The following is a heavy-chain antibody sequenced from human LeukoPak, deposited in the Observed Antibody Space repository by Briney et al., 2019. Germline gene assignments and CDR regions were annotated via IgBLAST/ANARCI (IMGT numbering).Heavy chain of an antibody. CDR2: ISGGGDST. Sequence: GGSLRLSCAASGFTFTNYALDWVRQAPGKGLEWISVISGGGDSTHYADSVEGRFTISRDNSKNTLYLQMSSLRAEDTAVYYCVTRFRIQLSSRGAFDIWGQGTMVTVSS. D-gene: IGHD5-18*01. J-gene: IGHJ3*02. CDR1: GFTFTNYA. V-gene: IGHV3-23*01. CDR3: VTRFRIQLSSRGAFDI.